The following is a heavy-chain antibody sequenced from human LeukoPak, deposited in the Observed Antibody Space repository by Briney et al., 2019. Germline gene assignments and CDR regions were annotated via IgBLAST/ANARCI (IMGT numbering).Heavy chain of an antibody. V-gene: IGHV3-23*01. CDR2: ISDSGGRT. CDR1: GITLSNYG. J-gene: IGHJ5*02. D-gene: IGHD2-2*02. CDR3: ARDFCSSARCNIRWFDP. Sequence: GGSLRLSCAVSGITLSNYGMSWVRQAPGKGLEWVAGISDSGGRTNYADSVKGRFTISRDNSKNTLYLQMNSLRAEDTAVYYCARDFCSSARCNIRWFDPWGQGTLVTVSS.